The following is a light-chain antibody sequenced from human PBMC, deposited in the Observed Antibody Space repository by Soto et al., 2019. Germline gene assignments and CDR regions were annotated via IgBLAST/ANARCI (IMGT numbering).Light chain of an antibody. Sequence: EIVMTQSPATLSVSPGERATLSYRASQSVSSNFAWYQQKPCQAPRLLIYGASTRATGIPARFSGSGSGTEFTLSISSLQSEDFSVYYCQQYNNWPTWTFGQGTKVEIK. CDR1: QSVSSN. J-gene: IGKJ1*01. CDR3: QQYNNWPTWT. V-gene: IGKV3-15*01. CDR2: GAS.